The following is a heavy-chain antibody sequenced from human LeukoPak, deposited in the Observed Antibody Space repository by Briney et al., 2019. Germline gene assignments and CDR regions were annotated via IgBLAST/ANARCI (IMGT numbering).Heavy chain of an antibody. J-gene: IGHJ4*02. CDR1: GYTFTVYY. CDR2: INPRSGGT. D-gene: IGHD4-17*01. Sequence: ASVKVSCKASGYTFTVYYIHWVRQAPGQALEWMGWINPRSGGTDYAENFQGRATMTRDTSITTAYMEVSRLRSDDTAVYYCARTSSLRFFDYWGQGTLVTVSS. V-gene: IGHV1-2*02. CDR3: ARTSSLRFFDY.